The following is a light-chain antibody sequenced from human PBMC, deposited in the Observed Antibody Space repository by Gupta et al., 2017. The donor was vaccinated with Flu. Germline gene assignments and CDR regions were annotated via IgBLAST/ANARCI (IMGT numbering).Light chain of an antibody. J-gene: IGLJ2*01. CDR3: SSYTSSSTPVV. Sequence: QSSLTQPASVSWSPGQPITISCTGTSSDVGGYNYVSWYQQHPGKAPKLMFYEVSNRPSGVSNRFSCSKSGNTASLTLSGLQAEDEADYYCSSYTSSSTPVVFGGGTKLTVL. CDR2: EVS. CDR1: SSDVGGYNY. V-gene: IGLV2-14*01.